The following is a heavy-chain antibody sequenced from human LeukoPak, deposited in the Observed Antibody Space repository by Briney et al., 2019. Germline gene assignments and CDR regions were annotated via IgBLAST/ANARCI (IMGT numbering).Heavy chain of an antibody. J-gene: IGHJ3*02. CDR2: IYTSGST. Sequence: SETLSLTCTVSGGSISSYYWSWIRQPAGKGLEWIGRIYTSGSTNYNPSLKSRVTMSVDTSKNQFSLKLSSVTAADTAVYYCASFITDNGAFDIWGQGTMVTVSS. CDR3: ASFITDNGAFDI. D-gene: IGHD3-22*01. CDR1: GGSISSYY. V-gene: IGHV4-4*07.